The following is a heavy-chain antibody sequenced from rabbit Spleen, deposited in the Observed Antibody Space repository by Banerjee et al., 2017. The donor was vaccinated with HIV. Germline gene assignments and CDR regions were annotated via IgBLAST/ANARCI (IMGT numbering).Heavy chain of an antibody. Sequence: EQLEESGGGLVKPEGSLTLTCKASGVSFSDKDVMCWVRQAPGKGLEWIACILGGSSGATYYASWAKGRFTISKTSSTTVTLEMTSLTAADTATYFCARGSAAMTMVITGYYLNLWGPGTLVTVS. CDR3: ARGSAAMTMVITGYYLNL. D-gene: IGHD2-1*01. J-gene: IGHJ4*01. CDR2: ILGGSSGAT. CDR1: GVSFSDKDV. V-gene: IGHV1S45*01.